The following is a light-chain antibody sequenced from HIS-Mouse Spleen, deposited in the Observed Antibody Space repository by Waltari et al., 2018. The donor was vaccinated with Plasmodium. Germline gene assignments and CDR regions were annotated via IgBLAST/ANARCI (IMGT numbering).Light chain of an antibody. CDR1: DKLGYKY. J-gene: IGLJ2*01. Sequence: LTQPPSVSVSPGQTASITCSGDKLGYKYACWYQQHPGKAPKLMIYEGSKRPSGVSNRFSGSKSGNTASLTISGLQAEDEADYYCCSYAGSSTVVFGGGTKLTVL. CDR2: EGS. CDR3: CSYAGSSTVV. V-gene: IGLV2-23*01.